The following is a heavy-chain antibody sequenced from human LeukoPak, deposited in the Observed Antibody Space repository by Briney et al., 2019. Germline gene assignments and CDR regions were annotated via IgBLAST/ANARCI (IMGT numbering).Heavy chain of an antibody. CDR2: IYPGDSDT. CDR1: GYSFTSYW. CDR3: ARLRYCSSTSCYPLFDY. D-gene: IGHD2-2*01. J-gene: IGHJ4*02. V-gene: IGHV5-51*01. Sequence: GESLKISCKGSGYSFTSYWIGWVRQMPGKGLEWMGIIYPGDSDTRYSPSFQGQVTISADKSISTAYLQWSSLNASDTAMYYCARLRYCSSTSCYPLFDYWGQGTLVTVSS.